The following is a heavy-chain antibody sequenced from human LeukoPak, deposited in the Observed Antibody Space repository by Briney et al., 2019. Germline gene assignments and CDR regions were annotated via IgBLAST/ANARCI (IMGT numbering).Heavy chain of an antibody. J-gene: IGHJ4*02. CDR3: ARVNTPMATFDF. Sequence: SETLSLTCTVSGFAITSTYFWAWIRQSPGEGLEWIATISHGGNTYYNPSLKGRVTMSIDTSKTQFSLKLTSVTAADTAVYYCARVNTPMATFDFWGQGTRVTVSS. CDR1: GFAITSTYF. V-gene: IGHV4-38-2*02. CDR2: ISHGGNT. D-gene: IGHD5-18*01.